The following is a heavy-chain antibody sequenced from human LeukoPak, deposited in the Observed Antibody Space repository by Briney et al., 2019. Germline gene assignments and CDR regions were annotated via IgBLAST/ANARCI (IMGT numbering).Heavy chain of an antibody. CDR1: GFTFSSYA. Sequence: GGSLRLSCAASGFTFSSYAMHWVRQAPGKGLEWVAVISYDGSNKYYADSVKGRFTISRDNSKNTLYLQMNSLRAEDTAVYYRASLWFGESTNWFDPWGQGTLVTVSS. J-gene: IGHJ5*02. V-gene: IGHV3-30-3*01. D-gene: IGHD3-10*01. CDR2: ISYDGSNK. CDR3: ASLWFGESTNWFDP.